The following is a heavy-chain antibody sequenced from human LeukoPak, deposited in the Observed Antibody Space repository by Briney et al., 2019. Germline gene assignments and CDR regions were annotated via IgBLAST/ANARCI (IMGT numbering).Heavy chain of an antibody. V-gene: IGHV1-69*13. CDR1: GGTFSSYA. D-gene: IGHD1-26*01. CDR2: IIPIFGTA. Sequence: GASVTVSCKASGGTFSSYAISWARQAPGQGLEWMGGIIPIFGTANYAQKFQGRVTITADESTSTAYMELSSLRSEDTAVYYCASRSRHKWELLHDYWGQGTLVTVSS. CDR3: ASRSRHKWELLHDY. J-gene: IGHJ4*02.